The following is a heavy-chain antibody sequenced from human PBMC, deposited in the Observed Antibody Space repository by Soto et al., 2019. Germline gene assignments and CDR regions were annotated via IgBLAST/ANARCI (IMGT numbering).Heavy chain of an antibody. Sequence: QVQLQQSGPGLVKPSQTLSLTCVISGDSVSSNSAAWNWIRQSPSRGLEWLGRTYYRSQWYNDYAVSVKGRIISNPDTSKNQFSLQLSSVTPADTAVYYCARTVARDYYYEGVDVWGQGTTVTVSS. D-gene: IGHD6-19*01. CDR2: TYYRSQWYN. J-gene: IGHJ6*02. V-gene: IGHV6-1*01. CDR1: GDSVSSNSAA. CDR3: ARTVARDYYYEGVDV.